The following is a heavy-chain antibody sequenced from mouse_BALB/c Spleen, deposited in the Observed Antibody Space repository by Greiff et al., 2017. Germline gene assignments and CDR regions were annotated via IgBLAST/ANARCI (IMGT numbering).Heavy chain of an antibody. Sequence: EVQLVESGPGLVKPSQSLSLTCTVTGYSITSDYAWNWIRQFPGNKLEWMGYISYSGSTSYNPSLKSRISITRDTSKNQFFLQLNSVTTEDTATYYCAREETGTGGAYWGQGTLVTVSA. CDR1: GYSITSDYA. CDR2: ISYSGST. D-gene: IGHD4-1*01. V-gene: IGHV3-2*02. CDR3: AREETGTGGAY. J-gene: IGHJ3*01.